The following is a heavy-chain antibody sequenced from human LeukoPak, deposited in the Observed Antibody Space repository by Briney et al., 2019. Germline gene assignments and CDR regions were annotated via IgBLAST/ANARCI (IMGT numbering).Heavy chain of an antibody. J-gene: IGHJ6*02. CDR3: VRAHSIHNYHYGIVV. V-gene: IGHV3-48*04. D-gene: IGHD3-3*01. CDR2: ICRGSKPK. Sequence: PGGSLRLSCAAPGFTFDIYGMNCIRQAPGKRRERVSHICRGSKPKYYADSVRGRFTISRDNAKKSLYLQMSSRRVEDTAVYYCVRAHSIHNYHYGIVVWGHGATFTVSS. CDR1: GFTFDIYG.